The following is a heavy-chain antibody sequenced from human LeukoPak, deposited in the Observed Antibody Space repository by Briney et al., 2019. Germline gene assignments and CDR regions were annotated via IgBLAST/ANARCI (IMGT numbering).Heavy chain of an antibody. CDR2: IYYSGST. J-gene: IGHJ4*02. D-gene: IGHD5-12*01. Sequence: KSSETLSLTCTVSGGSISSYYWSWIRQPPGKGLEWIGYIYYSGSTNYNPSLKSRVTISVDTSKNQFSLKLSSATAADTAVYYCARVVGSGYDSFDYWGQGTLVTVSS. V-gene: IGHV4-59*01. CDR3: ARVVGSGYDSFDY. CDR1: GGSISSYY.